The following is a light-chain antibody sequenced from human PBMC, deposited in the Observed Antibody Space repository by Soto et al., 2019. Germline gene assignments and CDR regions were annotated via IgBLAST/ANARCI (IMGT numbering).Light chain of an antibody. V-gene: IGLV1-44*01. Sequence: VLTPPASTSGTPGQSVTISCSGSSSNIGRNTVNWYQHLPGTAPKLLIYSNNQRPSGVPDRFSGSKSGTSASLAISGLQSEDEADYYCAAWDDSLNGYVFGTGNKVTVL. CDR1: SSNIGRNT. J-gene: IGLJ1*01. CDR3: AAWDDSLNGYV. CDR2: SNN.